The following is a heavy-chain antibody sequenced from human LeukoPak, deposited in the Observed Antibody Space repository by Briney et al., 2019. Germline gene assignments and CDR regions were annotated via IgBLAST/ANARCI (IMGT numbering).Heavy chain of an antibody. J-gene: IGHJ6*02. CDR1: GFTFSRYW. CDR2: VSGNGGLT. V-gene: IGHV3-64*01. D-gene: IGHD3-16*01. Sequence: GGSLRLSCAASGFTFSRYWMTWDRQAPGKGLEYLSAVSGNGGLTYYANSVKGRFTISRDNSKNTLYLQMGRLRGEDMAVCYYARSRSWGSDYYGMDVWGQGTTVTVSS. CDR3: ARSRSWGSDYYGMDV.